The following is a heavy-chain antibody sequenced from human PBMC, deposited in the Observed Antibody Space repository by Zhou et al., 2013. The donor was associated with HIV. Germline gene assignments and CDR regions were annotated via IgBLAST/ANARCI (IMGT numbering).Heavy chain of an antibody. CDR1: GFTFTSYG. CDR3: ARVVFDRSDY. D-gene: IGHD3-9*01. CDR2: ISADNGNT. J-gene: IGHJ4*02. Sequence: QVQLVQSGAEVKKPGASVKVSCKASGFTFTSYGITWVRQAPGQGLEWMGWISADNGNTNYALKLQGRGTMTTDTSTSTAYMALRSLRSDDTAVYYCARVVFDRSDYWGQGTLVTVSS. V-gene: IGHV1-18*01.